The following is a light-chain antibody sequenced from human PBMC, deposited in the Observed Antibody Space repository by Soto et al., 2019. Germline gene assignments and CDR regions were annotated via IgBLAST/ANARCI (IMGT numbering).Light chain of an antibody. CDR2: GAS. J-gene: IGKJ5*01. CDR1: QSISSDY. Sequence: EIVLTQSPGTLSLSTGQRASPSCRASQSISSDYLAWYQQKPGQAPRLLIYGASSRATGIPDRFSGSGSGTDFTLTISRLEPEDFAVYYCQQYGSSYTFGQGTRLEIK. V-gene: IGKV3-20*01. CDR3: QQYGSSYT.